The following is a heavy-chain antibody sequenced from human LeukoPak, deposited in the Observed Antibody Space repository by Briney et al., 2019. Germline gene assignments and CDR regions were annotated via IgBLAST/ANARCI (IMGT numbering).Heavy chain of an antibody. CDR3: ATDLKLGYCSGGSCAAVRHNWFDP. V-gene: IGHV1-69-2*01. CDR2: VNPEDGET. Sequence: ATVKISCKVSVYTFTYYFMHWVEQAPGKGLEWMGLVNPEDGETIHAGKFQGRVTITADKSTDTAYMELSSLRSEDTDVYYCATDLKLGYCSGGSCAAVRHNWFDPWGQGTLVTVSS. D-gene: IGHD2-15*01. CDR1: VYTFTYYF. J-gene: IGHJ5*02.